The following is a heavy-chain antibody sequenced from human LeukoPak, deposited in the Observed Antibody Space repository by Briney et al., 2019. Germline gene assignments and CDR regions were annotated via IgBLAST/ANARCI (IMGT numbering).Heavy chain of an antibody. D-gene: IGHD6-13*01. V-gene: IGHV1-18*01. Sequence: ASVKVSCKASGYTFTSYGISWVRQTPGQGLEWMGWISAYNGNTNYAQKLQGRVTITTDTSTSTVYMELRSVRSGDTAVYYCARGGSSLIGFDYWGQGTLVTVSS. CDR3: ARGGSSLIGFDY. CDR1: GYTFTSYG. CDR2: ISAYNGNT. J-gene: IGHJ4*02.